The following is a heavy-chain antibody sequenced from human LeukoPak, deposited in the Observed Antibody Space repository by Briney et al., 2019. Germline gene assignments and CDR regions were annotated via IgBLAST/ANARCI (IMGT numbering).Heavy chain of an antibody. CDR1: GFTFRNYG. CDR3: ASLRSGSGTFYNDY. CDR2: ISYDGSDK. V-gene: IGHV3-30*03. J-gene: IGHJ4*02. D-gene: IGHD3-10*01. Sequence: GGSLRLSCAASGFTFRNYGMRWVRQTPGKGLEWVTLISYDGSDKYYADSVKGRFSISRDNSKNTLYLQMNSLRAEDTAVYYCASLRSGSGTFYNDYWGQGTLVTVSS.